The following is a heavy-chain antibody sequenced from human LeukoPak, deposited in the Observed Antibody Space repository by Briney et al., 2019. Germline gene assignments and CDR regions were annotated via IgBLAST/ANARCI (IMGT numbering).Heavy chain of an antibody. Sequence: GGSLRLSCAASGFTFSSYSMNWVRQAPGKGLEWVSSLRSSSSYIYYADSVKGRFTISRDNAKSSLYLQMNSLRAEDTAVYYCARDTAYYDSSGYYYEGAFDIWGQGTMVTDSS. J-gene: IGHJ3*02. D-gene: IGHD3-22*01. CDR2: LRSSSSYI. CDR3: ARDTAYYDSSGYYYEGAFDI. CDR1: GFTFSSYS. V-gene: IGHV3-21*01.